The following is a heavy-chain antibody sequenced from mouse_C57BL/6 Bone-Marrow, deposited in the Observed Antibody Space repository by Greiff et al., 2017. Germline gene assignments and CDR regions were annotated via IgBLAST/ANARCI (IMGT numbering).Heavy chain of an antibody. CDR2: ISGGGGNT. CDR1: GFTFSSYT. Sequence: DVMLVESGGGLVKPGGSLKLSCAASGFTFSSYTMSWVRQTPEKRLEWVATISGGGGNTYYPDSVKGRFTISRDNAKNTVYLQMSSLRSEDTALXYCARGYYCGSCLYFDVWGKGTTVTVSS. CDR3: ARGYYCGSCLYFDV. J-gene: IGHJ1*03. V-gene: IGHV5-9*01. D-gene: IGHD1-1*01.